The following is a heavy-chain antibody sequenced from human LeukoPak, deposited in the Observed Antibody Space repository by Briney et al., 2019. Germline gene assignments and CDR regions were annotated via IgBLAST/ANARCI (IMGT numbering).Heavy chain of an antibody. D-gene: IGHD6-13*01. J-gene: IGHJ5*02. CDR1: GFTFSSYS. V-gene: IGHV3-21*01. Sequence: GGSLRLFCAASGFTFSSYSMNWVRQAPGKGLEWVSSISSSSSYIYYADSVKGRFTISRDNAKNSLYLQMNSLRAEDTAVYYCARGSAAGTESWFDPWGQGTLVTVSS. CDR3: ARGSAAGTESWFDP. CDR2: ISSSSSYI.